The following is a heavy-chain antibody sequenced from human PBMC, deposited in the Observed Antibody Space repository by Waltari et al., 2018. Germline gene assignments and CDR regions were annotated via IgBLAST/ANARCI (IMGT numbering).Heavy chain of an antibody. J-gene: IGHJ4*02. CDR1: GFTFSSYG. CDR3: AKAPGMTTVTYVDY. D-gene: IGHD4-4*01. V-gene: IGHV3-30*02. Sequence: QVQLVESGGGVVQPGGSLRLSCAASGFTFSSYGMHWVRQAPGKGREWVEFIRYDGSNKYYADAVKGRFTISRDNSKNTLYLQMNSLRAEDTAVYYCAKAPGMTTVTYVDYWGQGTLVTVSS. CDR2: IRYDGSNK.